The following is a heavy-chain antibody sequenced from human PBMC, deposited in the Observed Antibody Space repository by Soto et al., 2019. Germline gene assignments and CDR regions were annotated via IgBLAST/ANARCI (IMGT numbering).Heavy chain of an antibody. J-gene: IGHJ4*02. CDR1: RLTVRNYA. CDR2: ISGSGGTT. V-gene: IGHV3-23*01. Sequence: GWSLALACAASRLTVRNYAMSLSRQTPGKGLEWVSAISGSGGTTHYADSVKGRFTISRDNSKNTLYLQMNSLRVEDTAVYYCAKDRSSTSCYAFDYWGQGSLVTVSS. D-gene: IGHD2-2*01. CDR3: AKDRSSTSCYAFDY.